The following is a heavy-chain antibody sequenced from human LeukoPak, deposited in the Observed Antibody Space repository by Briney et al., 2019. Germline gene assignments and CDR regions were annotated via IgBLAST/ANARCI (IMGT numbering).Heavy chain of an antibody. D-gene: IGHD6-19*01. CDR1: GGSISSGDYY. J-gene: IGHJ5*02. V-gene: IGHV4-30-4*01. CDR2: IYYSGST. Sequence: PSETLSLTCTVSGGSISSGDYYWSWIRQPPGKGLEWIGYIYYSGSTYYNPSLKSRVTISVDTSKNQFSLKLSSVTAADTAVYYCARVFIFSVADGGENWFDPWGQGTLVTVSS. CDR3: ARVFIFSVADGGENWFDP.